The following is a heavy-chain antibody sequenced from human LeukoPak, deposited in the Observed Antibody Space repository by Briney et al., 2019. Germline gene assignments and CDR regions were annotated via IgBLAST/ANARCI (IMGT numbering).Heavy chain of an antibody. V-gene: IGHV3-7*01. CDR2: IKQDGSAK. CDR1: GSTFSSYW. Sequence: GGSLSLSCAASGSTFSSYWMSWVRQAPGKGLEWVADIKQDGSAKYNAAPVKGQFTISRPNAKNSPHMQMTSLRAEDTAVYYCARVFVQWLVRLLDYWGQGTLLSVSS. J-gene: IGHJ4*02. CDR3: ARVFVQWLVRLLDY. D-gene: IGHD6-19*01.